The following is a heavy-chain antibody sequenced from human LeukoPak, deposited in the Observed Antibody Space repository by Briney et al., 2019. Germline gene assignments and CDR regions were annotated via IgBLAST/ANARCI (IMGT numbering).Heavy chain of an antibody. CDR3: AKGVQELRGYFDY. D-gene: IGHD1-26*01. V-gene: IGHV3-48*01. Sequence: GSLRLSRAASRFTFSSYSMNWVRQAPGKGLEWVSYISSSSSTIYYADSVKGRFTISRDNAKNTLYLQMNSLRAEDTAVYYCAKGVQELRGYFDYWGQGTLVTVSS. J-gene: IGHJ4*02. CDR1: RFTFSSYS. CDR2: ISSSSSTI.